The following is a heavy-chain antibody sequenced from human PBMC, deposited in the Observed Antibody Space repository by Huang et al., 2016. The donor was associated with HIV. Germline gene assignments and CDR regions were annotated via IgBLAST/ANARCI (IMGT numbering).Heavy chain of an antibody. CDR1: GFTFSDHY. Sequence: EVQLVESGGGLVQPGGSLRLSCAASGFTFSDHYMDWVRQATGKGREWVGRSRNKVRSYTTEYAASVKGRFTISRDDSETSLYLQMNSLRTEDSAVYYCTGALASDTGMDVWGQGTTVTVSS. D-gene: IGHD6-19*01. V-gene: IGHV3-72*01. J-gene: IGHJ6*02. CDR2: SRNKVRSYTT. CDR3: TGALASDTGMDV.